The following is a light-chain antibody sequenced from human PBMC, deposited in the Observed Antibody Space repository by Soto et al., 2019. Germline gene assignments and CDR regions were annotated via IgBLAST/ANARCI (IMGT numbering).Light chain of an antibody. CDR2: EVS. Sequence: QSVLTQPASVSGSPGQSIAISCTGTSSDVGNYNLVSWYQHHPGKAPKLMIYEVSKWPSGVSNRFSGSKSDNTASLTISGLQAEDEAYYYCGSYAGRSTFVFGGGTKLTVL. J-gene: IGLJ3*02. V-gene: IGLV2-23*02. CDR3: GSYAGRSTFV. CDR1: SSDVGNYNL.